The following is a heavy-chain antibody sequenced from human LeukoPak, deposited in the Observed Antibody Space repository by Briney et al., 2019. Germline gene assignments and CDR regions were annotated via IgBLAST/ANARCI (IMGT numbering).Heavy chain of an antibody. CDR1: GFSFRDDW. J-gene: IGHJ4*02. Sequence: GGSLRLSCAASGFSFRDDWMTWVRQAPGQGLEWVANINQDGSEKNYVDSVKGRFTISKDNAQKSLYLQMNSLRAEDTAVYYCAKFRKGVAGTGIFDYWGQGTLVTVSS. CDR3: AKFRKGVAGTGIFDY. CDR2: INQDGSEK. V-gene: IGHV3-7*03. D-gene: IGHD6-19*01.